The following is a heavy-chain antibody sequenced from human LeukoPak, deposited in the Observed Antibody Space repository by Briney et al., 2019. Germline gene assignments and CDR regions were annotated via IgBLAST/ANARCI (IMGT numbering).Heavy chain of an antibody. V-gene: IGHV4-39*02. J-gene: IGHJ4*02. CDR3: ARDPDSYEVGDY. Sequence: SETLSLTCTVSGDSISRSTYYWAWIRQPPGKGLEWIGSVYYGRSPYFNPSLESRATISVDTSKNHFSLKMSSVTAADTAVYYCARDPDSYEVGDYWGQGTLVTVSS. D-gene: IGHD5-18*01. CDR1: GDSISRSTYY. CDR2: VYYGRSP.